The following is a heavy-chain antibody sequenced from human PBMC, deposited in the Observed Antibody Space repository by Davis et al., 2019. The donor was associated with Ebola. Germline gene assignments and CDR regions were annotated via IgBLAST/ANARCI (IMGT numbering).Heavy chain of an antibody. CDR3: AIDGAGPEYYFDY. D-gene: IGHD1-14*01. J-gene: IGHJ4*02. CDR1: GFGFSSHS. Sequence: PGGSLRLSCAASGFGFSSHSMHWVRQAPGKGLEWVALISSDAVNEYYADSVKGRFTISRDNSRSTLNLEMRSLREDDTALYYCAIDGAGPEYYFDYWGQGTLVTVS. V-gene: IGHV3-30*03. CDR2: ISSDAVNE.